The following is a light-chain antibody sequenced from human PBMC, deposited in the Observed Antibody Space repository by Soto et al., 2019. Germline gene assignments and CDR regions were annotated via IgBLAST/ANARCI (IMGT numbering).Light chain of an antibody. Sequence: EIVMTQSPATLSVSPGERATLSCRASQSVSSNLAWYQQKPGQAPRLLIYGASTRATGIPARFSGSGSGTEFTLTISSLQSEDFAVYYCQQDNNWPPITVGPGTKVDIK. V-gene: IGKV3-15*01. CDR3: QQDNNWPPIT. CDR1: QSVSSN. J-gene: IGKJ3*01. CDR2: GAS.